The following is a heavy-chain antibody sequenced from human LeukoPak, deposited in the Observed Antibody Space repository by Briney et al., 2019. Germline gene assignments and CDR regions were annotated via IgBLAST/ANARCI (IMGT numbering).Heavy chain of an antibody. CDR3: ARGVYPPYYYGSGSFSRGPEYFQL. Sequence: GASVKVSCKASGYTYTRYYMHWVGQAPGQGVEGMGIINHSGGRTSYAQKFQGRVTMTRDSSTTTVYMELSSLRSEDTAVYYCARGVYPPYYYGSGSFSRGPEYFQLWGQGTLVTLSS. CDR1: GYTYTRYY. D-gene: IGHD3-10*01. CDR2: INHSGGRT. J-gene: IGHJ1*01. V-gene: IGHV1-46*01.